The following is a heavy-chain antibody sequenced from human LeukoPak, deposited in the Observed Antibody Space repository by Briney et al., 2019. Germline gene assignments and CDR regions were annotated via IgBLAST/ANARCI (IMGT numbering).Heavy chain of an antibody. CDR1: GFTFDDYA. V-gene: IGHV3-9*01. D-gene: IGHD3-9*01. CDR2: ISWNSGSI. Sequence: PGGSLRLSCAASGFTFDDYAMHWVRQAPGKGLEWVSGISWNSGSIGYADSVKGRFTISRDNAKNSLYLQMNSLRAEDTALYYCAKDMSDILTGPDYWGQGTLVTVSS. J-gene: IGHJ4*02. CDR3: AKDMSDILTGPDY.